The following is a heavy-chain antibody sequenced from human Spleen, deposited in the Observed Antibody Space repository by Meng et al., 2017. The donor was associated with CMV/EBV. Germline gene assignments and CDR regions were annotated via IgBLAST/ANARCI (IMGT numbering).Heavy chain of an antibody. V-gene: IGHV4-30-4*08. J-gene: IGHJ4*02. Sequence: VQLEESGPGLVTPSPTLSLTSTSSGASISSGDYYCSWIRQPPGKGLEWIEYIYYSGNTYYNPSLKSRVTISVDTSKSQFSLKLNSVTAADTAVYYCARSGPSTSALMWGQGTLVTVSS. CDR2: IYYSGNT. CDR1: GASISSGDYY. CDR3: ARSGPSTSALM. D-gene: IGHD2-2*01.